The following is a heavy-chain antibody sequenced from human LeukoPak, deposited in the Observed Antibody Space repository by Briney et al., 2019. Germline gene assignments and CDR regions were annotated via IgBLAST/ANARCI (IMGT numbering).Heavy chain of an antibody. Sequence: GGSLRLSCAASGFTFSSYSMNWVRQAPGKGLEWVSAISGSGGSTYYADSVKGRFTISRDNSKNTLYLQMNSLRAEDTAVYYCAKFADYGGNLAYFDYWGQGTLVTVSS. CDR1: GFTFSSYS. CDR3: AKFADYGGNLAYFDY. D-gene: IGHD4-23*01. CDR2: ISGSGGST. J-gene: IGHJ4*02. V-gene: IGHV3-23*01.